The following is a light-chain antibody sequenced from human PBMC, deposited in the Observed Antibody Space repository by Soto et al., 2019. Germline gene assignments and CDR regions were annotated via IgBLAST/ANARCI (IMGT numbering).Light chain of an antibody. CDR1: NIGSKR. V-gene: IGLV3-21*04. Sequence: SYEVTQPPSVSVAPGKTASITCGGNNIGSKRVHWYQQKPRQAPVLVIYYDSDRPSGIPERFAGSNSVNTATLTISRVEAGDEADYYCQVWDSSSDHPIFGGGTTVTL. CDR2: YDS. CDR3: QVWDSSSDHPI. J-gene: IGLJ2*01.